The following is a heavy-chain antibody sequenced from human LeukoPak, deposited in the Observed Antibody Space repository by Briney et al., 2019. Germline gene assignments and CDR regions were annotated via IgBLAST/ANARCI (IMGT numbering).Heavy chain of an antibody. V-gene: IGHV4-4*07. D-gene: IGHD2-2*01. CDR1: GASISSYY. CDR2: IYTSVST. CDR3: ARALGLSLPDAQGAFDV. Sequence: SETLSLTCTFSGASISSYYWSWIRQPAGKGLEWIGRIYTSVSTNYNPSLQSRVTMSVDSSKNQFTLKLSSVTAADTAVYYCARALGLSLPDAQGAFDVWGQGTMVTVSS. J-gene: IGHJ3*01.